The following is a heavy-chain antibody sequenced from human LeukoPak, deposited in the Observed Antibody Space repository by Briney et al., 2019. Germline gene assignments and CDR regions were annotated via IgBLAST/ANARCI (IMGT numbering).Heavy chain of an antibody. V-gene: IGHV3-7*03. Sequence: SGGSLRLSCTASGFIFNKYWMTWVRQLPGEAPAWVANIKEDGREIHYLDSVKGRFTISRDNAKNSLYLQMNSLRVEDTARYYCARDLPFDLWGQGTLVTVSS. CDR2: IKEDGREI. J-gene: IGHJ4*02. CDR1: GFIFNKYW. CDR3: ARDLPFDL.